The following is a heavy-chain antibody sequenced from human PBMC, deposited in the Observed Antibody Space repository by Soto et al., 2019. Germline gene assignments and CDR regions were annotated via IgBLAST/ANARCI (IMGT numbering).Heavy chain of an antibody. D-gene: IGHD4-17*01. Sequence: QVQLVESGGGVVQPGRSLRLSCAASGFTFSSYGMHWVRQAPGKGLEWVAVIWYDGSNKYYADSVKGRFTISRDNSKNKLYLQMNSMRAEDTAVYYCARSLTGGDYDYWGQGTLVTVSS. V-gene: IGHV3-33*01. J-gene: IGHJ4*02. CDR1: GFTFSSYG. CDR2: IWYDGSNK. CDR3: ARSLTGGDYDY.